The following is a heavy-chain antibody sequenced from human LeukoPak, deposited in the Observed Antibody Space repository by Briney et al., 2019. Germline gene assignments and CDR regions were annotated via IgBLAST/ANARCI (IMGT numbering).Heavy chain of an antibody. D-gene: IGHD2-2*02. CDR1: GFTFSSYG. Sequence: GGSLRLSCAASGFTFSSYGMHWVRQAPGKGLEWVAVISYDGSNKYYADSVKGRFTISRDNSENTLYLQMNSLRAEDTAVYYCAKARRVVVPAAIQARPDYWGQGTLVTVSS. CDR2: ISYDGSNK. J-gene: IGHJ4*02. CDR3: AKARRVVVPAAIQARPDY. V-gene: IGHV3-30*18.